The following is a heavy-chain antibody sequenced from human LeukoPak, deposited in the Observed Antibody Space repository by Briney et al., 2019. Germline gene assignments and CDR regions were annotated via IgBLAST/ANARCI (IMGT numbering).Heavy chain of an antibody. V-gene: IGHV1-46*01. CDR2: INPDGGNT. Sequence: ASVKVSCKASRGTFSNFSISWVRQAPGQVREWMGLINPDGGNTNYAQNFQGRVTLTRDTSTSTVYMELSSLRSEDTAIYYCARIRDGYNDAYDLWGQGTVVTVPS. CDR3: ARIRDGYNDAYDL. D-gene: IGHD5-24*01. CDR1: RGTFSNFS. J-gene: IGHJ3*01.